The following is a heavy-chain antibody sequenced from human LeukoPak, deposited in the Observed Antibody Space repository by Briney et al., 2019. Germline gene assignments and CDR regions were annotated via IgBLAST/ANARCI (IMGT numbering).Heavy chain of an antibody. D-gene: IGHD6-19*01. CDR3: ARKLSGWSLYYFDF. Sequence: PGGSLRLSCAASGFTFSIYSMNWVRQAPGKGLEWVSSISSSSSYIYYADSVKGRFTISRDNAKNSLYLQMNSLRAEDTAVYYCARKLSGWSLYYFDFWGQGNLVTVSS. J-gene: IGHJ4*02. V-gene: IGHV3-21*01. CDR2: ISSSSSYI. CDR1: GFTFSIYS.